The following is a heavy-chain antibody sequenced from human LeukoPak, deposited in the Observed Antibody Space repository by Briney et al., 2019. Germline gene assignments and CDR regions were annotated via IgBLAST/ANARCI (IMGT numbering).Heavy chain of an antibody. J-gene: IGHJ3*02. Sequence: GGSLRLSCAASGFTFDDYGMSWVRQAPGKGLEWVSGINWNGGSTGYADSVKGRFTISRDNAKNSLHLQMNSLRGEDTAVYFCAREPKGTVAAGPRGSAFDIWGQGTRVTVS. V-gene: IGHV3-20*04. D-gene: IGHD6-13*01. CDR2: INWNGGST. CDR3: AREPKGTVAAGPRGSAFDI. CDR1: GFTFDDYG.